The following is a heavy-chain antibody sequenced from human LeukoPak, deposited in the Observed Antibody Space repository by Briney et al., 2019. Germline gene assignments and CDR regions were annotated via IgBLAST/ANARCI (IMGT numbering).Heavy chain of an antibody. CDR2: INPNSGGT. D-gene: IGHD2-2*01. J-gene: IGHJ4*02. CDR1: GYTFTGYY. Sequence: ASVKVSCKASGYTFTGYYMHWVRQAPGQGLEWMGWINPNSGGTNYAQKFQGRVTMTRDTSISTAYVELSRLRSDDTAVYYCARDPPDIVVVPAARDAYWGQGTLVTVSS. CDR3: ARDPPDIVVVPAARDAY. V-gene: IGHV1-2*02.